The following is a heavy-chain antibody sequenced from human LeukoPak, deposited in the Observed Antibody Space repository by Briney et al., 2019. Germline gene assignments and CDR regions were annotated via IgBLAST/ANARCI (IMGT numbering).Heavy chain of an antibody. J-gene: IGHJ4*02. CDR2: IWYDGSNK. D-gene: IGHD3-3*01. CDR3: ARDFRVRFLEWLQDY. CDR1: GFTFSSYG. Sequence: PGGSLRLSCAASGFTFSSYGMHWVRQAPAKGLEWVAVIWYDGSNKYYADSVKGRFTISRDNSKNTLYLQMNSLRAEDTAVYYCARDFRVRFLEWLQDYWGQGTLVTVSS. V-gene: IGHV3-33*01.